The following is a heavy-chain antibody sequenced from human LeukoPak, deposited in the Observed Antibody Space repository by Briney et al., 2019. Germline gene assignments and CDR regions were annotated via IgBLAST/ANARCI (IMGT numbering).Heavy chain of an antibody. Sequence: PGGSLRLSCAAPGFTVSSNYMSWVRQAPGKGLEWVSVIYSGGSTYYADSVKGRFTISRDNSKNTLYLQMNSLRAEDTAVYYCARVRYYYDKSYFDYWGQGTLVTVSS. J-gene: IGHJ4*02. CDR1: GFTVSSNY. CDR2: IYSGGST. CDR3: ARVRYYYDKSYFDY. V-gene: IGHV3-53*01. D-gene: IGHD3-22*01.